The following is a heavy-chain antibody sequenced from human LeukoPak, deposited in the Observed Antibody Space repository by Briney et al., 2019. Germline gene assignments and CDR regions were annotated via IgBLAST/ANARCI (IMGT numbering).Heavy chain of an antibody. J-gene: IGHJ4*02. CDR2: INHSGST. CDR1: GGSLSGYY. V-gene: IGHV4-34*01. CDR3: ARGRTTGSRGNGY. D-gene: IGHD4-11*01. Sequence: SDTLSLTCAVYGGSLSGYYWSWIRQPPRKGREWMGEINHSGSTNYNPSLKSRVTISVDTSKNQFSLKLSSVTAADTAVYYCARGRTTGSRGNGYWGQGTLVTVSS.